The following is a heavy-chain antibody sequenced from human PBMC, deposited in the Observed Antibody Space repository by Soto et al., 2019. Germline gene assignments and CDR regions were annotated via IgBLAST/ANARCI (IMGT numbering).Heavy chain of an antibody. D-gene: IGHD4-17*01. CDR3: ARSFHDYGDTYFDY. Sequence: GGSLRLCCAASGLTFCSYAMHWVRQAPGKGLEWVAVISYDGSNKYYADSVKGRFTISRDNSKNTLYLQMNSLRAEDTAVYYCARSFHDYGDTYFDYWGQGTLVTVSS. CDR2: ISYDGSNK. CDR1: GLTFCSYA. V-gene: IGHV3-30-3*01. J-gene: IGHJ4*02.